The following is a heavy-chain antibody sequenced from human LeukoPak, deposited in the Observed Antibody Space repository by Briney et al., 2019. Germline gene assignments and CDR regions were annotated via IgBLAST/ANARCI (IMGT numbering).Heavy chain of an antibody. J-gene: IGHJ4*02. CDR3: AGGYRSGWYFY. CDR1: GFSFSGYA. D-gene: IGHD6-19*01. Sequence: GGSLRLSCEASGFSFSGYAMSWVRQAPGKGLEWVSYISSSGSTIYYADSVKGRFTISRDNAKNSLYLQMNSLRAEDTAVYYCAGGYRSGWYFYWGQGTLVTVSS. V-gene: IGHV3-11*01. CDR2: ISSSGSTI.